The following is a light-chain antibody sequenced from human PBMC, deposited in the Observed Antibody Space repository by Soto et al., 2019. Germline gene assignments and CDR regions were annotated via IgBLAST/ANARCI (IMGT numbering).Light chain of an antibody. J-gene: IGLJ1*01. CDR2: EIT. CDR3: GSYTTSSNYV. CDR1: SSDVGGYNY. V-gene: IGLV2-14*01. Sequence: QSVLTQPASVSGSPGQSITISCTGTSSDVGGYNYVSWYRHHPGKAPKLIIFEITNRPSGVSNRFSGSTSGNAASLTISGLQAEDEADYYCGSYTTSSNYVFGTGTKVTVL.